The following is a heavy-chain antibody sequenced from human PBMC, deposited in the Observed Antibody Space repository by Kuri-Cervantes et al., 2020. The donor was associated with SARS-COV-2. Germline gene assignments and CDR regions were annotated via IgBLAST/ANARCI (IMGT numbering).Heavy chain of an antibody. CDR1: GFTFTGST. CDR2: IVVGSGDT. J-gene: IGHJ4*02. CDR3: SLDAFDY. D-gene: IGHD2-8*01. V-gene: IGHV1-58*02. Sequence: SVNVSCKTSGFTFTGSTIQWVRQARGQGLEWIGWIVVGSGDTSYAQEFQDRVTITMDMSTATAYMELRTLRSEDTAVYCCSLDAFDYWGRGTLVTVSS.